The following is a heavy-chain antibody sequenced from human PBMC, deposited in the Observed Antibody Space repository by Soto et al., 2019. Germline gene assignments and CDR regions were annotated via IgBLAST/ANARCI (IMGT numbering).Heavy chain of an antibody. CDR2: ISSSSSYI. CDR3: ATSTMVRGVMGLY. Sequence: PVGSLRLSCAASGFTFSSYSMNWVRQAPGKGLEWVSSISSSSSYIYYADSVKGRFTISRDNAKNSLYLQMNSLRAEDTTVYYCATSTMVRGVMGLYWGQGTLVTVSS. J-gene: IGHJ4*02. V-gene: IGHV3-21*01. D-gene: IGHD3-10*01. CDR1: GFTFSSYS.